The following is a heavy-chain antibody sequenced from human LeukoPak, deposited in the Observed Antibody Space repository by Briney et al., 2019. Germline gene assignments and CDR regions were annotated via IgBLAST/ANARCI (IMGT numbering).Heavy chain of an antibody. D-gene: IGHD2-2*01. CDR3: ARALAPYCSSTSCSGHYYGMDV. V-gene: IGHV3-74*01. CDR1: GFTFSRHY. J-gene: IGHJ6*02. Sequence: PGGSLRLSCAASGFTFSRHYMHWVRQAPGKGLVWVSRINGVGTDRIYADSVKGRFTISRDNAKNTLYLQMNSLRAEDTAVYYCARALAPYCSSTSCSGHYYGMDVWGQGTTVTVSS. CDR2: INGVGTDR.